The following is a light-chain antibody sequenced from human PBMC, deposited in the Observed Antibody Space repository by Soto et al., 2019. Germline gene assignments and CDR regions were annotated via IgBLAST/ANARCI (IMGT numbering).Light chain of an antibody. CDR1: TANIGSNT. J-gene: IGLJ2*01. CDR2: SNI. Sequence: QSVVRQPPSASGTPGQRVTISCFGSTANIGSNTVDWYQQLPGTAPKLLIYSNIERPSGVPDRFSGSKSGASASLVISGLQSEDEADYYCAAWDDSLDGPVFGGGTKLTVL. CDR3: AAWDDSLDGPV. V-gene: IGLV1-44*01.